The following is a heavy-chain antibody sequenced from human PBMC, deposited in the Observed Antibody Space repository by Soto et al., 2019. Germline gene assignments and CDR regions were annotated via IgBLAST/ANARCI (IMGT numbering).Heavy chain of an antibody. V-gene: IGHV1-18*04. CDR1: GYIFTDYY. D-gene: IGHD5-18*01. Sequence: GASVKVSCKASGYIFTDYYIHWVRQAPGQELEWMGWISANNGNTNYAQKLQGRVTMTTDTSTSTAYMELRSLRSDDTAVYYCARDTHKYSYGADAFDIWGQGTMVTVSS. CDR3: ARDTHKYSYGADAFDI. J-gene: IGHJ3*02. CDR2: ISANNGNT.